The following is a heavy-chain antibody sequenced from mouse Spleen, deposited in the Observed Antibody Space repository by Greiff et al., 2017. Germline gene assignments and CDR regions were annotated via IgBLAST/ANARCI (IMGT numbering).Heavy chain of an antibody. J-gene: IGHJ2*01. CDR2: INPGSGST. V-gene: IGHV1-54*01. Sequence: QVQLKESGAELVRPGTSVKVSCKASGYAFTNYLIEWVKQRPGQGLEWIGVINPGSGSTNYDEKFKGKAILTADKSSSTAYMQLSSLTSEDSAVYFCARYSSGVDYWGQGTTLTVSS. CDR3: ARYSSGVDY. D-gene: IGHD3-2*02. CDR1: GYAFTNYL.